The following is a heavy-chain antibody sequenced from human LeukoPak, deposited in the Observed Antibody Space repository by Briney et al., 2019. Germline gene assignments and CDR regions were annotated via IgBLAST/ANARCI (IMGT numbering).Heavy chain of an antibody. D-gene: IGHD2-2*01. CDR1: GGTFSSYA. V-gene: IGHV1-69*05. CDR2: IIPIFGTA. Sequence: ASVKVSCKASGGTFSSYAISWVRQAPGQGLEWMGGIIPIFGTANYAQKFQGRVTITTDESTSTAYMELSSLRSEDTAVYYCARDRCSSTSCYRSFDYWGQGTLVTVSS. J-gene: IGHJ4*02. CDR3: ARDRCSSTSCYRSFDY.